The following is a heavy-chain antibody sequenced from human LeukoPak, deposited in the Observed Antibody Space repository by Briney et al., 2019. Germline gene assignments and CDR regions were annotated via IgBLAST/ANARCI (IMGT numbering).Heavy chain of an antibody. CDR2: IYYSGST. CDR3: AMFLLGVGAFDI. CDR1: GGSISSYY. D-gene: IGHD3-10*01. Sequence: SETLSLTCTVSGGSISSYYWSWIRQPPGKGLEWIGYIYYSGSTNYNPSLKSRVTISVDTSKNQFSLKLSSVTAADTAVYYCAMFLLGVGAFDIWGQGTMVTVSS. V-gene: IGHV4-59*08. J-gene: IGHJ3*02.